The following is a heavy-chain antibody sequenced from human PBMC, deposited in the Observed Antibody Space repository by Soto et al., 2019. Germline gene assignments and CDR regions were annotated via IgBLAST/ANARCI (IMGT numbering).Heavy chain of an antibody. V-gene: IGHV4-38-2*02. Sequence: ASETLSLTCAVSGYSISSGYYWGWIRQPPGKGLEWIGSIYHSGSTYYNPSLKSRVTISVDTSKNQFSLKLSSVTAADTAVYYCSREGGYYCFDYWGQGXLVTVYS. J-gene: IGHJ4*02. CDR3: SREGGYYCFDY. CDR1: GYSISSGYY. D-gene: IGHD3-22*01. CDR2: IYHSGST.